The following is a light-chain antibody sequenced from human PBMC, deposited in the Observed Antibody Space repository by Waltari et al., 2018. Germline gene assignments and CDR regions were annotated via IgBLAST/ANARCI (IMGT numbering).Light chain of an antibody. V-gene: IGLV1-44*01. Sequence: SVLTQPPSASGTPGQRLTISCSGTYSNIGRNTVNWYQVFPGRAPKLLMYRNDQRALGVPERFSGSKSCTSATLIISGPLSEDEAEYYCAAWEDGVNIHYVFGSGTKVTVL. CDR1: YSNIGRNT. CDR2: RND. CDR3: AAWEDGVNIHYV. J-gene: IGLJ1*01.